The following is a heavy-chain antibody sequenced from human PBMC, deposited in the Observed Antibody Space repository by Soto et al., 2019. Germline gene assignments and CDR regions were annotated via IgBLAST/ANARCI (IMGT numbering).Heavy chain of an antibody. CDR1: GFTFSSYS. Sequence: PGGVPRLSCAASGFTFSSYSMNWVRQAPGKGLEWVSSISSSSSYIYYADSVKGRFTISRDNAKNSLYLQMNSLRAEDTAVYYCATTTVGDAFDIWGQGTMVTVSS. D-gene: IGHD4-17*01. CDR2: ISSSSSYI. J-gene: IGHJ3*02. V-gene: IGHV3-21*01. CDR3: ATTTVGDAFDI.